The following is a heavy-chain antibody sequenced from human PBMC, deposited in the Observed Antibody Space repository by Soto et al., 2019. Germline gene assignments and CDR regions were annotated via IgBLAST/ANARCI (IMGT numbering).Heavy chain of an antibody. CDR1: GFDFGSFG. CDR2: ISHDGNER. CDR3: AKDVEKQRLDNHIDY. J-gene: IGHJ4*02. V-gene: IGHV3-30*18. Sequence: GGSLRLSCAASGFDFGSFGIHWVRQAPGRGLDWVAVISHDGNERKYADSVKGRFTISRDNSKDTLYLQMYSLRPDDTAIYYCAKDVEKQRLDNHIDYWGQAPFVTVS. D-gene: IGHD6-25*01.